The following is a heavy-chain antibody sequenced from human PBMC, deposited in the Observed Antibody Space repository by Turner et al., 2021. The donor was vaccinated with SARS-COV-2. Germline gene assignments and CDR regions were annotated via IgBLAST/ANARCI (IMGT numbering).Heavy chain of an antibody. CDR1: GGSISSSSYY. D-gene: IGHD3-22*01. J-gene: IGHJ6*02. Sequence: QLQLQESGPGLVKPSETRSLTCTVSGGSISSSSYYWGWIRQPPGKGRGWIGNIDYSGSTYYNPSLKSRVTISVDTSKNQFSLKLSSVTATDTAVYYCARRLVVQGTDDYSYYYGMDVWGQGTTVTVSS. CDR3: ARRLVVQGTDDYSYYYGMDV. CDR2: IDYSGST. V-gene: IGHV4-39*01.